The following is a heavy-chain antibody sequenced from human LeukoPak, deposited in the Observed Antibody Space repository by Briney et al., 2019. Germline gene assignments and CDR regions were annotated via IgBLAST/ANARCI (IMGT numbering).Heavy chain of an antibody. D-gene: IGHD5-18*01. CDR3: ARERAAMVTIDY. CDR1: GFTFSNAW. V-gene: IGHV3-30-3*01. Sequence: GGSLRLSCAASGFTFSNAWMNWVRQAPGKGLEWVAVISYDGSNKYYADSVKGRFTISRDNSKNTLYLQMNSLRAEDTAVYYCARERAAMVTIDYWGQGTLVTVSS. J-gene: IGHJ4*02. CDR2: ISYDGSNK.